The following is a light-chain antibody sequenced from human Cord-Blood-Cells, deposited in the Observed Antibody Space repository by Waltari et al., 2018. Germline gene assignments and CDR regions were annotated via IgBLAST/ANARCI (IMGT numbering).Light chain of an antibody. V-gene: IGLV2-8*01. CDR3: SSYAGSNNLV. Sequence: QSALTQPPSASGSPGQSVTISCTGTNSDVGGYNYVSWYQQHPGKAPKLMIYEVSKRPSGFPDRFSGSKSGNTASLTVSGLQAEDEADYYCSSYAGSNNLVFGGGTKLTVL. CDR2: EVS. CDR1: NSDVGGYNY. J-gene: IGLJ3*02.